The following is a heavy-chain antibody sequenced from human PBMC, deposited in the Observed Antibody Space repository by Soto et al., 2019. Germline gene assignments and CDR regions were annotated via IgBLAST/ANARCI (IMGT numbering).Heavy chain of an antibody. CDR2: ISYDGRNK. J-gene: IGHJ5*02. D-gene: IGHD2-21*02. Sequence: GHGRGKEKEWVAVISYDGRNKYYADSVKGRFTISRDNSKSTLYLQMNSLRAEDTAVYDGLKDVCAGDCYRNWFNPW. CDR3: LKDVCAGDCYRNWFNP. V-gene: IGHV3-30*18.